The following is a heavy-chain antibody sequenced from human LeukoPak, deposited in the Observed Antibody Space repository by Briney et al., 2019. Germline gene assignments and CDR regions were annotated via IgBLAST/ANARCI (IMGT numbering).Heavy chain of an antibody. CDR2: IYPSGSRK. CDR1: GYTFTSHY. D-gene: IGHD2-15*01. V-gene: IGHV1-46*01. Sequence: ASVTVSCKASGYTFTSHYMHWVRQAPGHGPEWMGVIYPSGSRKVYAQNFQGRVSVTRDASTSTVYMELSSLRAEDTAMYYCARELEAAAKIFDLWGQGTLVTVSS. J-gene: IGHJ4*02. CDR3: ARELEAAAKIFDL.